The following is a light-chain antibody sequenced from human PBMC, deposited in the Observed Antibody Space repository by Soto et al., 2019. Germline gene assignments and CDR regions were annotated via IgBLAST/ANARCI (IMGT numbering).Light chain of an antibody. CDR3: QQYHSAPIT. CDR1: QDISNY. CDR2: GAA. Sequence: DIQMTQSPSSLSASVGDRVTITCQASQDISNYLAWYQQKPGKTPKLLIHGAATLQSGVPSRFSGSGSGTDFALTISSLYTEDVATYYCQQYHSAPITFGHGTRLETK. J-gene: IGKJ5*01. V-gene: IGKV1-27*01.